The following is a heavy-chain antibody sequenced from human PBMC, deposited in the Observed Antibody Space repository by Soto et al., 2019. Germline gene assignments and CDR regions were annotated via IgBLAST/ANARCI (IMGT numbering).Heavy chain of an antibody. Sequence: SQTLSLTCAITGDSVSSNSAGWSWVRQSPSRGLEWLGRTYYRSKWYYEYAVSVRGRITINPDTSKNQYSLQLNSVTPEDTAVYFCARGEQYSGRSSDYWGQRTMGTVSS. J-gene: IGHJ4*01. V-gene: IGHV6-1*01. D-gene: IGHD1-26*01. CDR3: ARGEQYSGRSSDY. CDR2: TYYRSKWYY. CDR1: GDSVSSNSAG.